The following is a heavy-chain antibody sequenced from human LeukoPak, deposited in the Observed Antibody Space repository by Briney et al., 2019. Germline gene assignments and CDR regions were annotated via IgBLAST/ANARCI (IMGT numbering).Heavy chain of an antibody. CDR3: ARVLQPTDYYYMDV. CDR1: GYTFTSYG. J-gene: IGHJ6*03. V-gene: IGHV1-18*01. Sequence: ASVKVSCKASGYTFTSYGISWVRQAPGQGLEWMGWISAYNGNTNYAQKLQGRVTMTTDTSTSTAYMELRSLRSDDTAVYYCARVLQPTDYYYMDVWGKGTTVTVSS. CDR2: ISAYNGNT. D-gene: IGHD5-24*01.